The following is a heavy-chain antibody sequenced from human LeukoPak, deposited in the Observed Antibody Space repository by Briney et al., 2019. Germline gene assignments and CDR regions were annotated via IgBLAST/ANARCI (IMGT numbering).Heavy chain of an antibody. Sequence: GASVKASCKASGYTFTGYYMHWVRQAPGQGLEWMGWINPNSGGTNYAQKFQGRVTMTRDTSISTAYMELSRLRSDDTAVYYCARDKGVSGYYFPRGPEGWFDPWGQGTLVTVSS. CDR1: GYTFTGYY. J-gene: IGHJ5*02. D-gene: IGHD3-22*01. CDR2: INPNSGGT. CDR3: ARDKGVSGYYFPRGPEGWFDP. V-gene: IGHV1-2*02.